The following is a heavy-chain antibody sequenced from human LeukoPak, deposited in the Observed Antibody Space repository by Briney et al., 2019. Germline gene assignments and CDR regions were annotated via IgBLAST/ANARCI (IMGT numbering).Heavy chain of an antibody. CDR3: ARDFGEMATTNYVDY. V-gene: IGHV3-30-3*01. D-gene: IGHD5-24*01. J-gene: IGHJ4*02. CDR2: ISYDGSNK. CDR1: GFTFSSYA. Sequence: GRSLRLSCAASGFTFSSYAMHWVRQAPGKGLEWVAVISYDGSNKYYADSVKGRFTISRDNSKNTLYLQMNSLRAEDTAVYYCARDFGEMATTNYVDYWGQRTLVTVSS.